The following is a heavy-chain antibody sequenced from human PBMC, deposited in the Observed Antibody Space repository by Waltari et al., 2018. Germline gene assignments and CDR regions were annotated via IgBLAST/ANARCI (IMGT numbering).Heavy chain of an antibody. V-gene: IGHV3-23*01. CDR1: GFTFSSYA. CDR2: ISGSGGST. D-gene: IGHD5-12*01. CDR3: AKDDPATYSGYQEDYYYYGMDV. Sequence: EVQLLESGGGLVQPGGSLRLSCAASGFTFSSYAMSWVRQAPGKGLEWVSAISGSGGSTYYADSVKGRFTISRDNSKNTLYLQMNSLRAEDTAVYYCAKDDPATYSGYQEDYYYYGMDVWGQGTTVTVSS. J-gene: IGHJ6*02.